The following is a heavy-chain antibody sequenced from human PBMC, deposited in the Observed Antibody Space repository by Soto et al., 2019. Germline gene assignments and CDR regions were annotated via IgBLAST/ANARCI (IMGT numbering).Heavy chain of an antibody. V-gene: IGHV3-21*01. CDR2: ISSSAIYI. CDR1: GFTFSSYE. CDR3: VRDGLDYYDTERLYFDK. J-gene: IGHJ4*02. D-gene: IGHD3-22*01. Sequence: LRLSCAASGFTFSSYEMNWVRQAPGKGLEWVASISSSAIYIDYADSVKGRFTISRDNANNSLYLQMNSLRAEDTATYYCVRDGLDYYDTERLYFDKWGQGTLVTVSS.